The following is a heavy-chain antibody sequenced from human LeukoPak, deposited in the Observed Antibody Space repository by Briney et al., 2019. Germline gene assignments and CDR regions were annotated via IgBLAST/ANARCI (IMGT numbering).Heavy chain of an antibody. CDR3: SRDHCGGNFYSGSYWYFDL. Sequence: SQNLSLNCTVSGDSITSGDYYWSWIRQPPGKGLEWIGYIYCSGSTYYNPSLKSRITMSLDTSKNQFSLKLNSVTAADTAVYYCSRDHCGGNFYSGSYWYFDLWGRGTLVTVSS. D-gene: IGHD2-21*02. CDR2: IYCSGST. CDR1: GDSITSGDYY. J-gene: IGHJ2*01. V-gene: IGHV4-30-4*01.